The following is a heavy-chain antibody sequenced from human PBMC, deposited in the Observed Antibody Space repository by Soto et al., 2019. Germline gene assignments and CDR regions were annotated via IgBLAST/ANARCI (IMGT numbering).Heavy chain of an antibody. CDR1: GASVSSGNQY. D-gene: IGHD4-17*01. CDR2: IYNSVIT. CDR3: ARAFDDSGAQFDY. V-gene: IGHV4-61*01. Sequence: SETLSLTCTVSGASVSSGNQYWSWIRQPPGKRLEWIGFIYNSVITNYSPSLKSRVTMSVDTSKKQFSLNLNSVTAADTAVYYCARAFDDSGAQFDYWGQGTLVTVSS. J-gene: IGHJ4*02.